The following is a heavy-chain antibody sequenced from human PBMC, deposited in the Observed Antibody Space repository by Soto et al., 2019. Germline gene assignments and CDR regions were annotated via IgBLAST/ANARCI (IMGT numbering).Heavy chain of an antibody. CDR2: IYYSGST. D-gene: IGHD6-13*01. CDR3: ARVQLVLYYYGMDV. V-gene: IGHV4-30-4*08. J-gene: IGHJ6*02. CDR1: GGSISSGDYY. Sequence: QVQLQESGPGLVKPSQTLSLTCTVSGGSISSGDYYWSWIRQPPGKGLEWTGYIYYSGSTYYNPSLKSLVTRSVDTSKNQFSLKLSSVTAADTAVYYCARVQLVLYYYGMDVWGQGTTVTVSS.